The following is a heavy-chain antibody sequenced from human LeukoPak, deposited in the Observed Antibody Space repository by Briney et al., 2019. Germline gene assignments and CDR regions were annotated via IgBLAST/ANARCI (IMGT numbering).Heavy chain of an antibody. D-gene: IGHD3-22*01. CDR3: ARLVDYYDSRGYFDY. J-gene: IGHJ4*02. CDR1: GGSISSYY. V-gene: IGHV4-34*01. Sequence: PSETLSLTCTVSGGSISSYYWSWIRQPPGKGLEWIGEINHSGSTNYNPSLKSRVTISVDTSKNQFSLKLNSVTAADTVVYYCARLVDYYDSRGYFDYWGQGALVTVSS. CDR2: INHSGST.